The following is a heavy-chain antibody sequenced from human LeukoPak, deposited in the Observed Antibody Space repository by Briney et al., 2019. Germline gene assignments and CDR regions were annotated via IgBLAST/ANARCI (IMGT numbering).Heavy chain of an antibody. J-gene: IGHJ4*02. CDR3: ARTSYGDYGFDY. D-gene: IGHD4-17*01. Sequence: SETLSLTCTVSGGSISSYYWSWIRQPPGEGLEWIGYIYYSGSTYYNPSLKSRVTISVDTSKNQFSLKLSSVTAADTAVYYCARTSYGDYGFDYWGQGTLVTVSS. CDR2: IYYSGST. CDR1: GGSISSYY. V-gene: IGHV4-59*06.